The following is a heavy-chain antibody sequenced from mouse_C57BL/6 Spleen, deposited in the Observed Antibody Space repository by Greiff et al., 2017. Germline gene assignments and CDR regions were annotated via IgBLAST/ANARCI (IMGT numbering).Heavy chain of an antibody. CDR1: GYSITSGYY. Sequence: DVKLQESGPGLVKPSQSLSLTCSVTGYSITSGYYWNWIRQFPGNKLEWMGYISYDGSNNYNPSLKNRISITRDTSKNQFFLKLNSVTTEDTATYYCAREGAFITTVVAHYFDYWGQGTTLTVSS. D-gene: IGHD1-1*01. CDR2: ISYDGSN. J-gene: IGHJ2*01. V-gene: IGHV3-6*01. CDR3: AREGAFITTVVAHYFDY.